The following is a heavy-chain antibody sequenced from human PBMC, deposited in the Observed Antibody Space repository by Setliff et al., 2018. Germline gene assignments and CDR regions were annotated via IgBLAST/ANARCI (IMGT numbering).Heavy chain of an antibody. V-gene: IGHV4-61*09. J-gene: IGHJ2*01. CDR1: GDSISSRRYY. D-gene: IGHD6-6*01. Sequence: SETLSLTCSVSGDSISSRRYYWGWFRQPAGKGLEWVGQIYTSWSTNYNPSLKSRVTISIDTSKSQFSLKLSSVTAADTALYYCARNPDFLQYSFDLWGRGTLVTVSS. CDR2: IYTSWST. CDR3: ARNPDFLQYSFDL.